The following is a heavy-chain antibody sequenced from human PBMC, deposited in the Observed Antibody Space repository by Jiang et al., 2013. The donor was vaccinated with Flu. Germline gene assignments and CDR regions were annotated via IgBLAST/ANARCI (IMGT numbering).Heavy chain of an antibody. CDR1: GYTFTSYG. CDR3: ATVTQEGDVFFDY. CDR2: ISTYNGDT. J-gene: IGHJ4*02. V-gene: IGHV1-18*01. D-gene: IGHD1-26*01. Sequence: SGAEVKKPGASVRVSCKASGYTFTSYGITWVRQAPGQGLEWTGWISTYNGDTNYAQRLQGRVTMTTDTSTSTAYMELRSLRSDDTAVYYCATVTQEGDVFFDYWGQGTLVTVS.